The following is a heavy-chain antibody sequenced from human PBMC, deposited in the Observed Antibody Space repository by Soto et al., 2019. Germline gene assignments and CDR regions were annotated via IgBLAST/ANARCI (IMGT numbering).Heavy chain of an antibody. J-gene: IGHJ4*02. Sequence: EVHLVEAGGGLVKPGESLTLSCAASGFTFGSFTLNWVRQAPGKGLEWVSSISSSSAYIYYAASVKGRFTICRDNARSTLDLQMNSLRLDDTAVYFCARDGLTFGGDWGQGTLVAVSS. CDR2: ISSSSAYI. CDR3: ARDGLTFGGD. D-gene: IGHD3-16*01. CDR1: GFTFGSFT. V-gene: IGHV3-21*06.